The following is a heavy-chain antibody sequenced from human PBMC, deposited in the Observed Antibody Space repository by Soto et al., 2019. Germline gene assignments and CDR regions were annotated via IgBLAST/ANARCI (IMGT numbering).Heavy chain of an antibody. Sequence: GGSLRLSCAASGFTFRTYGMHWVRQAPGKGLEWVAVISYDGSNKYYADSVKGRFTISRDNSKNTLYLQMNSLRAEDTAVYYCAKDVVVGATTGLGDYYYYYGMDVWGQGNPGHRLL. V-gene: IGHV3-30*18. D-gene: IGHD1-26*01. CDR2: ISYDGSNK. J-gene: IGHJ6*02. CDR1: GFTFRTYG. CDR3: AKDVVVGATTGLGDYYYYYGMDV.